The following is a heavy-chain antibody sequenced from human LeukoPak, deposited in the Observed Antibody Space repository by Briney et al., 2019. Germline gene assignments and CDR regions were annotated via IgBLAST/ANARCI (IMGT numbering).Heavy chain of an antibody. D-gene: IGHD3-16*02. CDR3: TSRAARESYDY. Sequence: GGSLRLSCAASGFTFSGSAMHWVRQASGKGLEWVGRIRSKANSYATAYAASVKGRFTISRDDSKNTAYLQMNSLKTEDTAVYYCTSRAARESYDYWGQGTLVTVSS. CDR2: IRSKANSYAT. V-gene: IGHV3-73*01. J-gene: IGHJ4*02. CDR1: GFTFSGSA.